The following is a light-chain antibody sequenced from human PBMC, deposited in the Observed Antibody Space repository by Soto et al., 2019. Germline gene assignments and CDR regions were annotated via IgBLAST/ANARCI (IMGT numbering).Light chain of an antibody. V-gene: IGLV2-14*01. Sequence: QYALTQPASVSGSPGQSITISCAGTSSDVGGYNYVSWYQQHPGKAPKLIIFEVSNRPSGVSNRFSASKSVNTASLTISGLQTEDEADYFCSSYTSSNTYVFGTGTKLTVL. CDR2: EVS. CDR3: SSYTSSNTYV. J-gene: IGLJ1*01. CDR1: SSDVGGYNY.